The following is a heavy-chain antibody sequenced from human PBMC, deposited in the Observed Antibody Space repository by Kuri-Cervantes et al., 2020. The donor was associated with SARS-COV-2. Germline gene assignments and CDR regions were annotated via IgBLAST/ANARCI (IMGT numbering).Heavy chain of an antibody. D-gene: IGHD6-13*01. CDR1: GFTFRDYY. CDR3: SRDQVSAAGTANY. Sequence: GESLKISCVASGFTFRDYYMSWIRQAPGKGLEWISYISSSDSTTYYADSVKGRFTISRDNAKRTLFLQMNSLRVDDTAVYYCSRDQVSAAGTANYWGPGALVTVSS. J-gene: IGHJ4*02. V-gene: IGHV3-11*01. CDR2: ISSSDSTT.